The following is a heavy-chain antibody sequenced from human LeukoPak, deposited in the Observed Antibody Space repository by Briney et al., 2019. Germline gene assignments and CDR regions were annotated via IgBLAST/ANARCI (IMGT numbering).Heavy chain of an antibody. CDR1: GFTFSRYY. CDR3: TRVFVGDEYSSSGY. Sequence: TGGSLRLSRAASGFTFSRYYMHWVRQAPGKGLVWVSRINSDGSSTTYADSVKGRFTISRDNAKNTLYLQMNSLKVEDTAVYYCTRVFVGDEYSSSGYWGQGTLVTVSS. J-gene: IGHJ4*02. D-gene: IGHD6-13*01. V-gene: IGHV3-74*01. CDR2: INSDGSST.